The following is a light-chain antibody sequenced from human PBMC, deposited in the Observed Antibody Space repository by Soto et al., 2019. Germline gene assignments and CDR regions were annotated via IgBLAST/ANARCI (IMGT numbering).Light chain of an antibody. CDR1: QSVSSY. CDR2: HES. V-gene: IGKV3-11*01. Sequence: EIVLTQSPATLSLSPGERATLSCWASQSVSSYLAWYQHKPGQAPSILIYHESKRAHRTQARFSGSGYGKEFTLTIRSLETEDFAVYYCKQRSNWPWTSAQATTVDIK. CDR3: KQRSNWPWT. J-gene: IGKJ1*01.